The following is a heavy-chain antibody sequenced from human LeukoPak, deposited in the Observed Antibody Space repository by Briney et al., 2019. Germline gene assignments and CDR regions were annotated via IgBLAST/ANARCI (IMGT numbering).Heavy chain of an antibody. CDR1: GYTFTSYD. CDR2: MNPNSGNT. J-gene: IGHJ3*02. Sequence: ASVKVSCKASGYTFTSYDINWVRQATGQGLEWMGWMNPNSGNTGYEQKFQGRVTMTRNTSISTAYMELSSLRSEDTAVYYCARHPPPQSGYQRPVNDAFDIWGQGTMVTVSS. CDR3: ARHPPPQSGYQRPVNDAFDI. V-gene: IGHV1-8*02. D-gene: IGHD1-1*01.